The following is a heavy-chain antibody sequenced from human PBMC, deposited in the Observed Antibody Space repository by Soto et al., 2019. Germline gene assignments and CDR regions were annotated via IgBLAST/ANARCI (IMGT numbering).Heavy chain of an antibody. J-gene: IGHJ6*02. Sequence: PGESLKISCKGSGVSFTTHWIGWVRQMPGKGLEWMGIIYPADSDTKYSPSFQGQVTISADKSISTAYLQWSSLKASDSAIYYCARNRNGDRQQHQVHSYYYGMDVSGQGTRVTVSS. CDR3: ARNRNGDRQQHQVHSYYYGMDV. D-gene: IGHD4-17*01. CDR2: IYPADSDT. CDR1: GVSFTTHW. V-gene: IGHV5-51*01.